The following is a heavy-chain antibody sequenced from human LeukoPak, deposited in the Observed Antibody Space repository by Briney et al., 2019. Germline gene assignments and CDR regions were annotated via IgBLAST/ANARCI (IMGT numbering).Heavy chain of an antibody. CDR1: GYTFTGYY. V-gene: IGHV1-2*02. Sequence: ASVKVSCKASGYTFTGYYMHWVRQAPGQGLEWMGWINPNSGGTNYAQKFQGRVTMTRDTSISTAYMELSRPRSDDTAVYYCARDKCPSAVVAARNYYYYGMDVWGQGTTVTVSS. CDR3: ARDKCPSAVVAARNYYYYGMDV. D-gene: IGHD2-15*01. J-gene: IGHJ6*02. CDR2: INPNSGGT.